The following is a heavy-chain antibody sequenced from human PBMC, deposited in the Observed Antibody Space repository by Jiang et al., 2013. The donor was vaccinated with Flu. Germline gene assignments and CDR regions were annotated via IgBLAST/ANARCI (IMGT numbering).Heavy chain of an antibody. Sequence: GAEVKKPGESLRISCKGSGYSFTSYWISWVRQMPGKGLEWMGRIDPSDSYTNYSPSFQGHVTISADKSISTAYLQWSSLKASDTAMYYCARLPKPSYDSSGRLFQHWGQGTLVTVSS. CDR3: ARLPKPSYDSSGRLFQH. CDR1: GYSFTSYW. J-gene: IGHJ1*01. CDR2: IDPSDSYT. V-gene: IGHV5-10-1*01. D-gene: IGHD3-22*01.